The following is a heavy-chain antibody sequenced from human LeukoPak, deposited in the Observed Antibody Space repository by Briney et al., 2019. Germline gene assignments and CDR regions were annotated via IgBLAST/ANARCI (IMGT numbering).Heavy chain of an antibody. J-gene: IGHJ4*02. CDR3: ARDLSISSTSCPSH. CDR1: GGTFSSYA. CDR2: IIPIFGTA. D-gene: IGHD2-2*01. Sequence: ASVKVSCKASGGTFSSYAISWVRQAPGQGLEWMGGIIPIFGTANYAQKFQGRVTITTDESTSTAYMELSSLRSDDTAVYHCARDLSISSTSCPSHWGQGTLVTVSS. V-gene: IGHV1-69*05.